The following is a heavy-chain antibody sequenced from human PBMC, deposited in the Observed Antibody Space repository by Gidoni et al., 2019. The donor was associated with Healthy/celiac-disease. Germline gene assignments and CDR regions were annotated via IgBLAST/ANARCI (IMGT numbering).Heavy chain of an antibody. D-gene: IGHD3-22*01. CDR2: ST. Sequence: STYYNPSLKSRVTISVDTSKNQFSLKLSSVTAADTAVYYCARHPIIWYDSSGYSPYFDYWGQGTLVTVSS. CDR3: ARHPIIWYDSSGYSPYFDY. J-gene: IGHJ4*02. V-gene: IGHV4-39*01.